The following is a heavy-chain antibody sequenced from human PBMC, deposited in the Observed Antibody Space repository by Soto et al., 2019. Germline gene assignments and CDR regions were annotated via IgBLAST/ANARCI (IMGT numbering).Heavy chain of an antibody. J-gene: IGHJ6*02. CDR2: IIPIFGTA. Sequence: SVKVFCKASGGTFSSYAISWVRQAPGQGLEWMGGIIPIFGTANYAQKFQGRVTITADESTSTAYMELSSLRSEDTAVYYCARSTRGSGSYYLDYYYYYGMDVWGQGTTVTVSS. CDR1: GGTFSSYA. CDR3: ARSTRGSGSYYLDYYYYYGMDV. D-gene: IGHD3-10*01. V-gene: IGHV1-69*13.